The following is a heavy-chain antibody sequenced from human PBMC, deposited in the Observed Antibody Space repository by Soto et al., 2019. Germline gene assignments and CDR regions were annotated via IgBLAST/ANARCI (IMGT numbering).Heavy chain of an antibody. J-gene: IGHJ3*02. CDR2: ISGSGGST. D-gene: IGHD3-9*01. CDR3: AKIRRDDILTGYYDAFDI. Sequence: GESLKISCAASGFTFSSYAMSWVRQAPGKGLEWVSAISGSGGSTYYADSVKGRFTISRDNSKNTLYLQMNSLRAEDTAVYYCAKIRRDDILTGYYDAFDIWGQGTMVTVSS. V-gene: IGHV3-23*01. CDR1: GFTFSSYA.